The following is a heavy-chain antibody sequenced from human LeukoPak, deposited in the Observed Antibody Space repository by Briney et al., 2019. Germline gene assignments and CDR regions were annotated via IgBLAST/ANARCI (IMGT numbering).Heavy chain of an antibody. CDR2: IRYDGSNK. CDR3: AKDVTIFGVVIMENYMDV. V-gene: IGHV3-30*02. Sequence: GGSLRLSCAASGFTFSSYGMHWVRQAPGKGLEWVAFIRYDGSNKYYADSVKGRFTISRDNSKNTLYLQMNSLRAEDTAVYYCAKDVTIFGVVIMENYMDVWGKGTTVTVSS. J-gene: IGHJ6*03. D-gene: IGHD3-3*01. CDR1: GFTFSSYG.